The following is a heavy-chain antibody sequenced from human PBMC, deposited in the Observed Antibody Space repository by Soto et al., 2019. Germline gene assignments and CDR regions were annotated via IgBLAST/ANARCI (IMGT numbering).Heavy chain of an antibody. Sequence: SETLSLTCTVSGGSISSGGYYWSWIRQHPGKGLEWIGDIYYSGSTYYNPSLKSRVTISVDTSKNQFSLKLSSVTAADTAVYYCARAPIRNWFDPWGQGTLVTVSS. CDR2: IYYSGST. J-gene: IGHJ5*02. CDR3: ARAPIRNWFDP. V-gene: IGHV4-31*03. CDR1: GGSISSGGYY.